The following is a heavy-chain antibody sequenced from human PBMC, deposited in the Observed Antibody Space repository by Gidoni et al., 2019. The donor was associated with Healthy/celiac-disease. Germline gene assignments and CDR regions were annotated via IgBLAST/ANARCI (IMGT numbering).Heavy chain of an antibody. CDR3: ARRSSGSYYYYGMDV. CDR2: IYYSGST. V-gene: IGHV4-59*08. J-gene: IGHJ6*02. CDR1: GGSISSCY. D-gene: IGHD1-26*01. Sequence: QVQLQESGPGLVKPSETLSLTCTVSGGSISSCYWSWIRQPPGKGLEWIGYIYYSGSTNYNPSLKSRVTISVDTSKNQFSLKLSSVTAADTAVYYCARRSSGSYYYYGMDVWGQGTTVTVSS.